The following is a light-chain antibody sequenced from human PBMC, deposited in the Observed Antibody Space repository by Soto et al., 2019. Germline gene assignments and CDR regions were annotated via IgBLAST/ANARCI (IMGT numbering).Light chain of an antibody. J-gene: IGLJ1*01. Sequence: QSALTQPASVSGSPGQSITVSCTGTASDVGGYTSVSWYQHHPGQAPKLIIYEVSNRPSGISNRFSGSKSGNTASLTISGLQAEDEAEYYCSSYTISTTYVFGTGTKLTVL. CDR1: ASDVGGYTS. V-gene: IGLV2-14*01. CDR2: EVS. CDR3: SSYTISTTYV.